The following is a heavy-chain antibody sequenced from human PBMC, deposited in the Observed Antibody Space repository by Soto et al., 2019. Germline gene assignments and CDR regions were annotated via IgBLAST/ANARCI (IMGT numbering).Heavy chain of an antibody. Sequence: ASVKVSCKASGYTFTSYGFSWVRQAPGQGLEWMGWISAYNGNTNYAQKLQGRVTMTTDTSTSTAYMELRSLRSDDTAMYYCAGGGVRGVITRTRDYYGMDVWGQGTTVTVSS. CDR2: ISAYNGNT. V-gene: IGHV1-18*01. J-gene: IGHJ6*02. CDR1: GYTFTSYG. CDR3: AGGGVRGVITRTRDYYGMDV. D-gene: IGHD3-10*01.